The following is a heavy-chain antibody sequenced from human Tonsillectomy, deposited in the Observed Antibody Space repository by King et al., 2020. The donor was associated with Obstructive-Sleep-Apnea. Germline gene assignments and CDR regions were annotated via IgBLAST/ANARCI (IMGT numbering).Heavy chain of an antibody. D-gene: IGHD6-6*01. CDR1: GFTFSSYG. J-gene: IGHJ4*02. Sequence: VQLVESGGGVVQPGRSLRLSCAASGFTFSSYGMHWVRQAPGKGLEWVAVISYDGSNKYYADSVKGRFTISRDNSKNTLYLQMNSLRAEDTAVYYCAKEEKDFQLGGVDYWGQGTLVTVSS. V-gene: IGHV3-30*18. CDR3: AKEEKDFQLGGVDY. CDR2: ISYDGSNK.